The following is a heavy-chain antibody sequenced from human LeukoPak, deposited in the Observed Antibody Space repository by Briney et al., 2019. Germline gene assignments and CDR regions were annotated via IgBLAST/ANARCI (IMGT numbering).Heavy chain of an antibody. D-gene: IGHD2-2*01. Sequence: GGSLRLSCAASGFTFSSYGMHWVRQAPGKGLERVAFIRYDGSNKYYADSVKGRFTISRDNSKNTLYLQMNSLRAEDTAVYYCVKDCSSTSCFWGYWGQGTLVTVSS. V-gene: IGHV3-30*02. J-gene: IGHJ4*02. CDR2: IRYDGSNK. CDR3: VKDCSSTSCFWGY. CDR1: GFTFSSYG.